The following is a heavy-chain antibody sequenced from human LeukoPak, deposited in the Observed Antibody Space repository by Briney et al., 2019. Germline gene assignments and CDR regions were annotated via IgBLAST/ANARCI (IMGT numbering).Heavy chain of an antibody. J-gene: IGHJ6*03. D-gene: IGHD3-3*01. CDR2: VHRSGRT. Sequence: SETLSLTCGVSGYSISDGYHWGWIRQPPGKGLEWVASVHRSGRTYYNPSLKSRAIISADTSDNHFSLRLTSVTAADTAVYYCARTQTGRFWSGRYGDYYYMDVWGKGTTVTVSS. CDR3: ARTQTGRFWSGRYGDYYYMDV. V-gene: IGHV4-38-2*01. CDR1: GYSISDGYH.